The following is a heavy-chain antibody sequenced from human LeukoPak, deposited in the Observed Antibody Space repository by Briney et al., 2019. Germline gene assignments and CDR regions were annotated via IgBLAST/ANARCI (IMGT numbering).Heavy chain of an antibody. CDR2: TSSDLNVK. D-gene: IGHD3-10*01. J-gene: IGHJ4*02. V-gene: IGHV3-30-3*01. CDR1: GFTFRNYV. CDR3: AREGYYGSGSPPSLYFDY. Sequence: GGSLRISCAASGFTFRNYVIHWVRQAPGKGLEWVAVTSSDLNVKLYADSVKGRFTISRDNSRSTLYLQMNSLRPEDTAIYYCAREGYYGSGSPPSLYFDYWGQGTLVTVSS.